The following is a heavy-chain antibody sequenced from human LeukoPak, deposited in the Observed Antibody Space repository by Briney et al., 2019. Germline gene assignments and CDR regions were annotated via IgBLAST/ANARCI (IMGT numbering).Heavy chain of an antibody. Sequence: GGSLRLSCADSGFNFSIYAMCGVRQAPGKGLEWVSAISVSGGRTFHAHSVRGRFTISRDNSKSTLYLQMNSLRAQDTAVYYSSSPHTTMLVVAAFDICGEGTTVTVSS. CDR2: ISVSGGRT. J-gene: IGHJ3*02. CDR1: GFNFSIYA. CDR3: SSPHTTMLVVAAFDI. V-gene: IGHV3-23*01. D-gene: IGHD3-22*01.